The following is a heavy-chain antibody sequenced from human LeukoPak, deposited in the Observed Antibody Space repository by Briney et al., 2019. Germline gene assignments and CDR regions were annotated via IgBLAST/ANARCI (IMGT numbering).Heavy chain of an antibody. J-gene: IGHJ6*02. V-gene: IGHV3-30*18. D-gene: IGHD5-12*01. CDR3: AKGGYDYYYYGMDV. CDR1: GFTFSSYG. CDR2: ISYDGSNK. Sequence: GGSLRLSCAASGFTFSSYGMHWVRQAPGKGLEWVAVISYDGSNKYYADSVKGRFTISRDNSKDTLYLQMNSLRAEDTAVYYCAKGGYDYYYYGMDVWGQGTTVTVSS.